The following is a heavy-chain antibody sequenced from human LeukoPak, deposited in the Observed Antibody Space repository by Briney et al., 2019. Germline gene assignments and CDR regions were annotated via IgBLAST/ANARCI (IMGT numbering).Heavy chain of an antibody. CDR1: GFTFDDYA. CDR2: ISWNSGSI. D-gene: IGHD6-19*01. J-gene: IGHJ4*02. CDR3: AKGVGVAVAWYVDY. V-gene: IGHV3-9*01. Sequence: PGGSLRLSCAASGFTFDDYAMHWVRQAPGKGLEWVSGISWNSGSIGYADSAKGRFTISRDNAKNSLYLQMNSLRAEDTALYYCAKGVGVAVAWYVDYWGQGTLVTVSS.